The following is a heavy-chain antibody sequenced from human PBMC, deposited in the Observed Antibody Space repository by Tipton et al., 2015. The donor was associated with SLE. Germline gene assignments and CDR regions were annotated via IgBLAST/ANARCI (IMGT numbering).Heavy chain of an antibody. Sequence: SLRLSCAASGFTFSVYDMHWVRQVPGKGLEWVSGIGDDGNANCPDSVKGRFTISRENAKNSVFLQMNSLGVGDTAVYYCARWSPYYYALDVWGQGTTVTVSS. J-gene: IGHJ6*02. CDR2: IGDDGNA. V-gene: IGHV3-13*01. CDR1: GFTFSVYD. CDR3: ARWSPYYYALDV. D-gene: IGHD3-10*01.